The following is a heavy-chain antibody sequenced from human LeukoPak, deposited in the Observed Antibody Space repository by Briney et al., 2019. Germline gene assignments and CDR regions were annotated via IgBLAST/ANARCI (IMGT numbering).Heavy chain of an antibody. Sequence: PSETLSLTCTVSGGSVTSYYCNWARQPPGRGLEWIGYIYYSGGTNYNPSLESRVTISLDTAKNQFSLKLRSVTAEDTAVYYCATTGATSPSSASWFNIEYWGQGTLVPVSS. J-gene: IGHJ4*02. D-gene: IGHD6-13*01. CDR1: GGSVTSYY. V-gene: IGHV4-59*08. CDR2: IYYSGGT. CDR3: ATTGATSPSSASWFNIEY.